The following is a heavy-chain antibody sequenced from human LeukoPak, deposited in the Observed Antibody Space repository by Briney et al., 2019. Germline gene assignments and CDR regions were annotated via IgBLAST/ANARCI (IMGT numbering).Heavy chain of an antibody. Sequence: AGGSLRLSCAASGFTFNTYGMSWVRHSPGKGLEWVSAISGSATGYMTNYADSVKGRFTISRDNDKNTLYLQMSSLRVEDTAVYYSTNHYWAFGFWGQGTLVTVSP. J-gene: IGHJ4*02. CDR2: ISGSATGYMT. V-gene: IGHV3-23*01. CDR3: TNHYWAFGF. D-gene: IGHD2-8*02. CDR1: GFTFNTYG.